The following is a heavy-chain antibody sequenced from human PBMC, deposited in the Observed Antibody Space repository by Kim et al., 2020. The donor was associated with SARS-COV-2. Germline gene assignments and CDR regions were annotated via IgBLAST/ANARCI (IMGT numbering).Heavy chain of an antibody. Sequence: SETLSLTCTVSGGSISSYYWSWIRQPPGKGLEWIGYIYYSGSTNYNPSLKSRVTISVDTSKNQFSLKLSSVTAADTAVYYCARGSSAWLRNYFDYCGQG. J-gene: IGHJ4*02. CDR2: IYYSGST. CDR3: ARGSSAWLRNYFDY. V-gene: IGHV4-59*01. CDR1: GGSISSYY. D-gene: IGHD3-10*01.